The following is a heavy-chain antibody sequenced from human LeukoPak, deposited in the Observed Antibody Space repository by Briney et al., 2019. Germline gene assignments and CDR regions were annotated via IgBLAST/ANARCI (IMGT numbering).Heavy chain of an antibody. CDR3: ARDLLSYDSSGSDAFDI. CDR1: GFTFSSYA. V-gene: IGHV3-30-3*01. J-gene: IGHJ3*02. CDR2: ISYDGSNK. D-gene: IGHD3-22*01. Sequence: GGSLRLSCAASGFTFSSYAMHWVRQAPGKGLAWVAVISYDGSNKYYADSVKGRFTISRDNSKNTLYLQMNSLRAEDTAVYYCARDLLSYDSSGSDAFDIWGQGTMVTVSS.